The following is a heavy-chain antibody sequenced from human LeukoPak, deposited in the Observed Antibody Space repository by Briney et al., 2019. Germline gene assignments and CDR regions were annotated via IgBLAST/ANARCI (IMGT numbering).Heavy chain of an antibody. CDR1: GFTFSSYA. CDR3: AKGHRLYNWFDP. D-gene: IGHD1-14*01. CDR2: ISGSGGST. J-gene: IGHJ5*02. V-gene: IGHV3-23*01. Sequence: PGGSLRLSCAASGFTFSSYAMSWVRQAPGKGLEWVSAISGSGGSTYCADSVKGRFTISRDNSKNTLYLQMNSLRAEDTAVYYCAKGHRLYNWFDPWGQGTLVTVSS.